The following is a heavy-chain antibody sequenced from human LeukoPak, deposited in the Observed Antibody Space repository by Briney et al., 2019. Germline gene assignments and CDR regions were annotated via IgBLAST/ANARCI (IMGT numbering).Heavy chain of an antibody. Sequence: SVKVSCKASGGTFSSYAISWVRQAPGQGLEWMGGIIPIFGTANYAQKLQGRVTMTTDTSTSTAYMELRSLRSDDTAVYYCARGLVVVAATDELNWFDPWGQGTLVTVSS. CDR3: ARGLVVVAATDELNWFDP. CDR2: IIPIFGTA. J-gene: IGHJ5*02. CDR1: GGTFSSYA. V-gene: IGHV1-69*05. D-gene: IGHD2-15*01.